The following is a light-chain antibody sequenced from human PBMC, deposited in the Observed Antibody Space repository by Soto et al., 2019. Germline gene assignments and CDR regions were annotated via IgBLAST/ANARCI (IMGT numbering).Light chain of an antibody. Sequence: DIVMTQSPDSLAVSLGERATINCKASQSVLHKTNNKKYLTWYQQKPGQTPKVLIYWASTRESGVPDRFSGSGSGTDFTLTISSLQAEDVAVYYCQQFYRSPWTFGQGTKVEI. CDR2: WAS. V-gene: IGKV4-1*01. CDR3: QQFYRSPWT. CDR1: QSVLHKTNNKKY. J-gene: IGKJ1*01.